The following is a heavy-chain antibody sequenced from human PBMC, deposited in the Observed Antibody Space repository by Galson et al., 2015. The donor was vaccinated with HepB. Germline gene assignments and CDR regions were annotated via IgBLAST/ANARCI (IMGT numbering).Heavy chain of an antibody. D-gene: IGHD2-15*01. Sequence: SVKVSCKASGYTFTSYGISWVRQAPGQGLEWMGWISAYNGNTNYAQKLQGRVTMTTDTSTSTAYMELRSLRSDDTAVYYCARTYCSGGSCYSGYFDLWGRGTLVTVSS. CDR2: ISAYNGNT. V-gene: IGHV1-18*04. CDR3: ARTYCSGGSCYSGYFDL. CDR1: GYTFTSYG. J-gene: IGHJ2*01.